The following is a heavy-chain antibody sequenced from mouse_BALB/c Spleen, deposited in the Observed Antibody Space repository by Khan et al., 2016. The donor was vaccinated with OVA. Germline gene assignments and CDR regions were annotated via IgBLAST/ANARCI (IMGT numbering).Heavy chain of an antibody. J-gene: IGHJ3*01. D-gene: IGHD1-1*01. V-gene: IGHV5-6*01. Sequence: EVELVESGGDLVKPGGSLKLSCAASGFTFSSYGMSWVRQTPDKRLEWVATISSGGSYTYYPDSVKGRFTISRDNAKNTLYLQMSSLKSEDTAMYSCAKHDSTTSFAYWGQGTLVTVSA. CDR2: ISSGGSYT. CDR3: AKHDSTTSFAY. CDR1: GFTFSSYG.